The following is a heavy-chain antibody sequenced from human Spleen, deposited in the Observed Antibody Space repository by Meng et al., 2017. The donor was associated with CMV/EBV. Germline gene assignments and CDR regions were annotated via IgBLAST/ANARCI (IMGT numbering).Heavy chain of an antibody. D-gene: IGHD6-13*01. CDR3: ARDPGIAAAGTGGYLDY. Sequence: FTFRSSAMHWVRQAPGTGLEWVAVISYDGSNKYYADSVKGRFTISRDNSKNTLYLQMNSLRAEDTAVYYCARDPGIAAAGTGGYLDYWGQGTLVTVSS. CDR2: ISYDGSNK. V-gene: IGHV3-30-3*01. J-gene: IGHJ4*02. CDR1: FTFRSSA.